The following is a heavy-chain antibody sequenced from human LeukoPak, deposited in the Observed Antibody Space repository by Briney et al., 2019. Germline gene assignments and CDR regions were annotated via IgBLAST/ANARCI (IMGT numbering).Heavy chain of an antibody. V-gene: IGHV3-15*07. CDR1: GFTFSFYN. CDR2: IKSKTDGGTT. Sequence: PGGSLRLSCAASGFTFSFYNMNWVRQAPGKGLEWVGRIKSKTDGGTTDYAAPVKGRFTISRDDSKNTLYLQMNSLKTEDTAVYYCTTEVPAADTVDYWGQGTLVTVSS. CDR3: TTEVPAADTVDY. D-gene: IGHD2-2*01. J-gene: IGHJ4*02.